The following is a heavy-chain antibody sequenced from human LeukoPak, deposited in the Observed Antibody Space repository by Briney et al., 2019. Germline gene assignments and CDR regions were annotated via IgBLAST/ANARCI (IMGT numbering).Heavy chain of an antibody. D-gene: IGHD5-24*01. V-gene: IGHV3-23*01. CDR3: VKSAGKDGYRDVFDI. J-gene: IGHJ3*02. CDR2: ITKSGDQT. CDR1: GFTFSDYY. Sequence: GGSLRLSCAASGFTFSDYYMSWIRQAPGKGLEWVSTITKSGDQTHYADSVRGLFTISRDISKNTLYLQMNSLSAEDTAVYHCVKSAGKDGYRDVFDIWGQGTVVTVSS.